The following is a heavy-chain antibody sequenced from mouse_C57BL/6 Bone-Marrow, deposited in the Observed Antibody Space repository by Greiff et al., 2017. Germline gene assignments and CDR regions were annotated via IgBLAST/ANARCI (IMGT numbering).Heavy chain of an antibody. V-gene: IGHV1-76*01. CDR1: GYTFTDYY. CDR2: IYPGSGNT. J-gene: IGHJ2*01. Sequence: QVQPQQSGAELVRPGASVKLSCKASGYTFTDYYINWVKQRPGQGLEWIARIYPGSGNTYYNEKFKGKATLTAEKSSSTAYMQLSSLTSEDSAVYFCAAPIYYGNYCYFDYWGQGTTLTVSS. CDR3: AAPIYYGNYCYFDY. D-gene: IGHD2-1*01.